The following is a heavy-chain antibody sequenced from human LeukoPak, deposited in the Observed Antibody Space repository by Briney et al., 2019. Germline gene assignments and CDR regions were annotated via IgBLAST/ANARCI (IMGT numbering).Heavy chain of an antibody. D-gene: IGHD6-19*01. J-gene: IGHJ4*02. CDR3: ATRAVAGADY. Sequence: SETLSLTCAVYGGSFSGYYWSWIRQPPGKGLEWIGEINHSGSTNYNPSLKSRVTISVDTSKNQFSLKLSSVTAADTAVYYCATRAVAGADYWGQGTLVTVSS. CDR1: GGSFSGYY. V-gene: IGHV4-34*01. CDR2: INHSGST.